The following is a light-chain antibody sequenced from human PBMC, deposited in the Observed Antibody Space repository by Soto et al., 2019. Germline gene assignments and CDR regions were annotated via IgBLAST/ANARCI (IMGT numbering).Light chain of an antibody. CDR1: SSDVGGHNY. CDR3: SSYTSSSTYG. Sequence: QSVLTQPASVSGSPGQSITISCTGTSSDVGGHNYVSWYQQHPGRAPKLMIYEVSNRPSGVSNRFSGSKSGNTASLTISGLQPEDEADYYCSSYTSSSTYGFGTGTKVTVL. CDR2: EVS. V-gene: IGLV2-14*01. J-gene: IGLJ1*01.